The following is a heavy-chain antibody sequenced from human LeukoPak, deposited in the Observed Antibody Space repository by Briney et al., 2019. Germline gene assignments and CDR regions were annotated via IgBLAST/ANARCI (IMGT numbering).Heavy chain of an antibody. V-gene: IGHV4-59*08. CDR1: GGSISSYY. D-gene: IGHD3-10*01. Sequence: SETLSLTCTVSGGSISSYYWSWIRQPPGKGLEWIGYICYSGSTNYNPSPKSRVTTSVDTSKNQFSLKLSSVTAADTAVYYCARSTMVRGGGRKYYYYGMDVWGQGTTVTVAS. J-gene: IGHJ6*02. CDR3: ARSTMVRGGGRKYYYYGMDV. CDR2: ICYSGST.